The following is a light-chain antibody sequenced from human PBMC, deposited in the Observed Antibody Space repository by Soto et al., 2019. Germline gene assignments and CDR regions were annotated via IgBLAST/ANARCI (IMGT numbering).Light chain of an antibody. V-gene: IGKV3-20*01. CDR3: QQYGSSPPLT. CDR2: GAS. CDR1: QSVGSNS. Sequence: EFVLTQSPATLSLSPGERATLSCRASQSVGSNSLAWYQQKPGQAPRLLIYGASTRATGIPDRFSGSGSGTDFTLTIRRLEPEDFAVYYCQQYGSSPPLTFGGGTKVEIK. J-gene: IGKJ4*01.